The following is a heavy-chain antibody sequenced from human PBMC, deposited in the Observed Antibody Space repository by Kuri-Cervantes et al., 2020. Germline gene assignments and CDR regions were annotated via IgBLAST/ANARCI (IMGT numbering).Heavy chain of an antibody. V-gene: IGHV3-23*01. CDR1: GFTFSRHG. Sequence: GGSLRLSCAASGFTFSRHGMTWVRQAPGKGLEWVSGISGSGGSTFYADSVKGRFTISRDNSKNTLYLQMSSLRAEDTAVYYCARDQDYYGSGGRFDPWGQGTLVTVSS. CDR3: ARDQDYYGSGGRFDP. D-gene: IGHD3-10*01. CDR2: ISGSGGST. J-gene: IGHJ5*02.